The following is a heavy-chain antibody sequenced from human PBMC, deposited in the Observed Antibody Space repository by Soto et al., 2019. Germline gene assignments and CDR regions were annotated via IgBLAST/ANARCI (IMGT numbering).Heavy chain of an antibody. CDR3: ARDYFDWSNWFDP. CDR2: ISSSSSTI. D-gene: IGHD3-9*01. Sequence: EVQLVESGGGLVQPGGSLRLSCAASGFTFSSYSMNWVRQAPGKGLEWVSYISSSSSTIYYADSVKGRFTISRDNAKNSLYRQMNSLRDEDTAVYYFARDYFDWSNWFDPWGQGTLVTVSS. V-gene: IGHV3-48*02. CDR1: GFTFSSYS. J-gene: IGHJ5*02.